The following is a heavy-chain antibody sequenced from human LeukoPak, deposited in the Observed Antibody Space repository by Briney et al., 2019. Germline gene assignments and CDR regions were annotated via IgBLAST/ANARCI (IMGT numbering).Heavy chain of an antibody. D-gene: IGHD6-19*01. CDR3: AKDIRYSSGWNYYYYGMDV. V-gene: IGHV3-43*02. CDR2: ISGDGGST. J-gene: IGHJ6*02. CDR1: GFTFDDYA. Sequence: PGGSLRPSCAASGFTFDDYAMHWVRQAPGKGLEWVSLISGDGGSTYYADSVKGRFTISRDNSKNSLYLQMNSLRTEDTALYYCAKDIRYSSGWNYYYYGMDVWGQGTTVTVSS.